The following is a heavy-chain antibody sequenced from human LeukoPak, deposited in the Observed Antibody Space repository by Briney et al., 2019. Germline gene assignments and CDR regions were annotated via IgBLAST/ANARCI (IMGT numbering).Heavy chain of an antibody. D-gene: IGHD5-24*01. CDR3: AKDGARDGYNYPDY. Sequence: GGSLRLSCAASGFTFSSYWMHWVRQAPGKGLVWVSRINSDGSSTSYADSVKGRFTISRDNAKNTLYLQMNSLRAEDTAVYYCAKDGARDGYNYPDYWGQGTLVTVSS. CDR2: INSDGSST. V-gene: IGHV3-74*01. CDR1: GFTFSSYW. J-gene: IGHJ4*02.